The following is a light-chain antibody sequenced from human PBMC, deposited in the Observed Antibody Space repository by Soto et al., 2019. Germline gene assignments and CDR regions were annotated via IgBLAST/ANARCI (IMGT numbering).Light chain of an antibody. CDR2: DAS. V-gene: IGKV1-5*01. CDR3: QQYNSYSLT. CDR1: QSISSW. J-gene: IGKJ4*01. Sequence: DVQMTQSPSPLSASVGDRVTITCRASQSISSWLAWYQQKPGKAPKLLIYDASSLESGVPSRFSGSGSGTEFTLTISSLQPDDFATYYCQQYNSYSLTFGGGTKVDI.